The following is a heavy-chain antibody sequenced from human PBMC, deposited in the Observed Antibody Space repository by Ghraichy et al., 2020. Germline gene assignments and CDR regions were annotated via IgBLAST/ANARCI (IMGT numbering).Heavy chain of an antibody. V-gene: IGHV1-69*10. CDR1: GGTFSTYA. D-gene: IGHD3-10*01. CDR3: ARSLFPVQKGSFCYYYAMDV. CDR2: IIPIFGIA. J-gene: IGHJ6*02. Sequence: SVKVSCKASGGTFSTYAITWVRHAPGQGLEWMGGIIPIFGIAHYAQKFQGRVTITADKSTSTAYMELSSLRSEDTAMFYCARSLFPVQKGSFCYYYAMDVWGQGTTVTVSS.